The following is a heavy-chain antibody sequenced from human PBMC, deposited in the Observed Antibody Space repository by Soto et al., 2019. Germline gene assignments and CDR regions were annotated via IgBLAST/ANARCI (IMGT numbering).Heavy chain of an antibody. CDR2: IIPIFGTP. V-gene: IGHV1-69*01. D-gene: IGHD3-10*01. J-gene: IGHJ4*02. Sequence: QVQLVQSGAEVKKPGSSVKVSCKASGGIFSTYAISWLRQSPGQGREWMGGIIPIFGTPNYAQRFQGRVTITADESTTTSSMELSRLKPEDTAVYYCARDRDDYGSGNYYNRIDFWGQGTLVTVSS. CDR1: GGIFSTYA. CDR3: ARDRDDYGSGNYYNRIDF.